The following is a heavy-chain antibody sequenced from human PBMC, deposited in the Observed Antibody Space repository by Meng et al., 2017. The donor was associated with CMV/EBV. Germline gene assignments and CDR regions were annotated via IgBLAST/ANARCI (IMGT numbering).Heavy chain of an antibody. Sequence: QVQLQQSGPGLVKPSETLSLTCRVSGVSISTHYWSWIRQTPGKGLEWTASIHHSGRADYSPSLKSRISVSIDTSDSQLSLRLSSVTTADTAMYYCAERGGGYWGQGILVTVSS. D-gene: IGHD1-1*01. CDR2: IHHSGRA. V-gene: IGHV4-59*11. J-gene: IGHJ4*02. CDR3: AERGGGY. CDR1: GVSISTHY.